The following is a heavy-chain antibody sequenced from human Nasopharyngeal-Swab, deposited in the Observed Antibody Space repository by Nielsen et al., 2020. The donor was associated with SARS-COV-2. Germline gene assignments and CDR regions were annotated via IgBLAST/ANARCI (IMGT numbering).Heavy chain of an antibody. J-gene: IGHJ5*02. Sequence: SETLSLTCTVSGGSISSGGYCWSWIRQHPGKGLEWIGYIYYSGSTYYNPSLKSRVTISVDTSKNQFSLKLSSVTAADTAVYYCARGGPRNWFDPWGQGTLVTVSS. CDR2: IYYSGST. D-gene: IGHD3-10*01. V-gene: IGHV4-31*03. CDR3: ARGGPRNWFDP. CDR1: GGSISSGGYC.